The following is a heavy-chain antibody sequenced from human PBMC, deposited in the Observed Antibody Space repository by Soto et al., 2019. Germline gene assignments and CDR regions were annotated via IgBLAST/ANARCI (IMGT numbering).Heavy chain of an antibody. D-gene: IGHD2-2*02. Sequence: PVGSLRLSCAASGFTFSSYAMHWVRQAPGKGLEWVAVISYDGSNKYYADSVKGRFTISRDNSKNTLYLQMNSLRAEDTAVYYCARAPIVVVPAAIRPGIAAAGPFDYWGQGTLVTVSS. CDR3: ARAPIVVVPAAIRPGIAAAGPFDY. CDR1: GFTFSSYA. CDR2: ISYDGSNK. V-gene: IGHV3-30-3*01. J-gene: IGHJ4*02.